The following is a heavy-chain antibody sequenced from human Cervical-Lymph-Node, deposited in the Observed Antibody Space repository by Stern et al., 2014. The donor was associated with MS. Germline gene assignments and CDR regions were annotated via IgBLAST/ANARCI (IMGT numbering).Heavy chain of an antibody. J-gene: IGHJ4*02. Sequence: EEQLVESGAEVKKPGESLRISCEVSGYKFTNNWIGWVRQMPGKGLEWMGIIYPGDSEARYSPSFQGQVTILVDKSNTTAYLQWSSLYCARRGHGYMGIDYWGQGTPVTVSS. CDR2: IYPGDSEA. CDR3: GIDY. V-gene: IGHV5-51*03. CDR1: GYKFTNNW. D-gene: IGHD5-24*01.